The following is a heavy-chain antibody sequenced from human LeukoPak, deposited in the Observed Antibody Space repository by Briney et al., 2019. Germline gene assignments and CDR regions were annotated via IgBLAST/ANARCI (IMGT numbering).Heavy chain of an antibody. V-gene: IGHV1-24*01. CDR2: FDPEDGET. J-gene: IGHJ3*02. CDR3: ARDHGFGESDDAFDI. Sequence: GASVKVSCKVSGYTLTELSMHWVRQAPGKGLEWMGGFDPEDGETIYAQKFQGRVTMTEDTSTDTAYMELSSLRSEDTAVYYCARDHGFGESDDAFDIWGQGTMVTVSS. D-gene: IGHD3-10*01. CDR1: GYTLTELS.